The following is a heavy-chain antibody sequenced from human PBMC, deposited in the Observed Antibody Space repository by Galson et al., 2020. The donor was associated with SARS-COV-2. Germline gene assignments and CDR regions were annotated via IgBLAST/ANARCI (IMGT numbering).Heavy chain of an antibody. D-gene: IGHD4-17*01. CDR1: GGSISSSSYY. V-gene: IGHV4-39*07. CDR3: ARGCPWTVTTCWFDP. CDR2: IYYSGST. Sequence: SETLSLTCTVSGGSISSSSYYWGWIRQPPGKGLEWIGSIYYSGSTYYNPSLKSRVTISVDTSKNQFSLKLSSVTAADTAVYYCARGCPWTVTTCWFDPWGQGTLVTVSS. J-gene: IGHJ5*02.